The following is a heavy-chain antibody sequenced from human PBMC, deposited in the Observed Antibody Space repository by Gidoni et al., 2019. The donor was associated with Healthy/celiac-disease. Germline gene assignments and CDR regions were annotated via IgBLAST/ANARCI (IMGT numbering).Heavy chain of an antibody. Sequence: EVQLVESGGGLVQPGRSLRLSCAASGFTFDDYAMHWVRQAPGKGLEWVSGISWNSGSIGYADSVKGRFTISRDNAKNSLYLQMNSLRAEDTALYYCAKGAYYYDFWSGPPDYWGQGTLVTVSS. J-gene: IGHJ4*02. CDR2: ISWNSGSI. CDR1: GFTFDDYA. V-gene: IGHV3-9*01. CDR3: AKGAYYYDFWSGPPDY. D-gene: IGHD3-3*01.